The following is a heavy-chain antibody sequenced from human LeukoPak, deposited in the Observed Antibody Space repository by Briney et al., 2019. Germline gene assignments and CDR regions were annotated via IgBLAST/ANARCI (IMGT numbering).Heavy chain of an antibody. CDR3: ARSATRSDSSGYYYFDY. Sequence: GASVKVSCKASGYTFTRYYIHWVRQAPGQGLEWMGVINPSGGSTNYAQKFQGRVTTTRDTSTSTVYMDLNSLTSDDTAVYYCARSATRSDSSGYYYFDYWGLGTLVTVSS. D-gene: IGHD3-22*01. CDR2: INPSGGST. J-gene: IGHJ4*02. V-gene: IGHV1-46*01. CDR1: GYTFTRYY.